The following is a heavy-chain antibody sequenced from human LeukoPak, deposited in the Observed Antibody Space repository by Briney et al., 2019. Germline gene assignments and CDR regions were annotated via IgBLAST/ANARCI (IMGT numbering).Heavy chain of an antibody. J-gene: IGHJ4*02. V-gene: IGHV4-38-2*02. D-gene: IGHD6-19*01. CDR2: IYHSGST. CDR1: GYSISSGYY. CDR3: ARVAAGYSSGWQAPYYFDY. Sequence: PSETLSLTCTVSGYSISSGYYWGWIRQPPGKGLEWIGSIYHSGSTYYNPSLKSRVTISVDTSKNQFSLKLSSVTAADTAVYYCARVAAGYSSGWQAPYYFDYWGQGTLVTVSS.